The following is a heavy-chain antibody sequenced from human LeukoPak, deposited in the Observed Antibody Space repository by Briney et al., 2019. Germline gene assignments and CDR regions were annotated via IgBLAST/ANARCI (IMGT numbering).Heavy chain of an antibody. D-gene: IGHD3-22*01. Sequence: SETLSLTCTVSGGSISSYYWNWIRQPPGKGLGWVGYIYYSGSTNYNPSIKSRVTMSVDTSKNQFSLNLSSVTAADTAFYYCARDRLAYYDRSGLDCWGQGTLVTVSS. CDR3: ARDRLAYYDRSGLDC. V-gene: IGHV4-59*01. J-gene: IGHJ4*02. CDR1: GGSISSYY. CDR2: IYYSGST.